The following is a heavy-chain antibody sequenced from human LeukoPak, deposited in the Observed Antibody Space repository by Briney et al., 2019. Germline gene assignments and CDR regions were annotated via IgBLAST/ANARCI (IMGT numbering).Heavy chain of an antibody. D-gene: IGHD3-10*01. CDR1: GGSNSSGSYY. CDR3: AGNYYGSGSYYSEDRY. CDR2: IYTSGST. Sequence: SETLSLTCTVSGGSNSSGSYYWSWIRQPAGKGLEWIGRIYTSGSTNYNPSLKSRVTISVDTSKNQFSLKLSSVTAADTAVYYCAGNYYGSGSYYSEDRYWGQGTLVTVSS. J-gene: IGHJ4*02. V-gene: IGHV4-61*02.